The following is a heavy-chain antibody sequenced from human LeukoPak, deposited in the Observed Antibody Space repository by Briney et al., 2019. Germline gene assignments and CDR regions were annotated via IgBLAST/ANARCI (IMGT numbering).Heavy chain of an antibody. CDR3: AKDRIAAAGIFDY. D-gene: IGHD6-13*01. J-gene: IGHJ4*02. CDR2: IRSKASNYAT. V-gene: IGHV3-73*01. Sequence: GGSLRLSCAASGFTFSGSAMHWVRQASGKGLEWVGRIRSKASNYATVYAASVKGRFTISRDDSENTLYLQMNSLRAEDTAVYYCAKDRIAAAGIFDYWGQGTLVTVSS. CDR1: GFTFSGSA.